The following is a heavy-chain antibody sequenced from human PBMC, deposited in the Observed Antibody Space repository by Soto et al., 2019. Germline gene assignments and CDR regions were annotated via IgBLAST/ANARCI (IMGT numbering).Heavy chain of an antibody. V-gene: IGHV3-21*01. CDR1: GFSFSTYS. D-gene: IGHD2-21*02. Sequence: LRLSCEASGFSFSTYSMHWVRQAPGKGLEWVSSIGRRSDIYYADSVKGRFTISRDNAKNSVSLQMNSLRDEDTAVYYCAREETAWPLAYGLDVWGQGTTVTVSS. CDR3: AREETAWPLAYGLDV. J-gene: IGHJ6*02. CDR2: IGRRSDI.